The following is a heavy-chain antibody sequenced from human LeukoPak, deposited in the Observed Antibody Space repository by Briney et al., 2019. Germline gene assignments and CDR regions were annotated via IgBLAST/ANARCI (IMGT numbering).Heavy chain of an antibody. D-gene: IGHD3-10*01. CDR2: INNDGSST. J-gene: IGHJ4*02. Sequence: PGGALRLFCAASGFTFSNYWMHWVRQAPGKGLVWVSRINNDGSSTSYADSVKGRFTISRDNAKSTLYLQMNSLRAEDTAVYYCALEYHASANFDYWGQGTLVTVSS. CDR3: ALEYHASANFDY. V-gene: IGHV3-74*01. CDR1: GFTFSNYW.